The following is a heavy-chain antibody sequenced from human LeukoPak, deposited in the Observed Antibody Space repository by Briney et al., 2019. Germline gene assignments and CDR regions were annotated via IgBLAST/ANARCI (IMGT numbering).Heavy chain of an antibody. Sequence: SQTLSLTCAISGDSVSSNSAAWNWIRQSPSRGLEWLGRTYYRSKWYNDYAVSVKSRITINPDTSKNQFSLQLNSVTPEDTAVYYCARDPSQWLVPPYYYYGMDVWGQGTTVTVSS. CDR1: GDSVSSNSAA. D-gene: IGHD6-19*01. V-gene: IGHV6-1*01. J-gene: IGHJ6*02. CDR2: TYYRSKWYN. CDR3: ARDPSQWLVPPYYYYGMDV.